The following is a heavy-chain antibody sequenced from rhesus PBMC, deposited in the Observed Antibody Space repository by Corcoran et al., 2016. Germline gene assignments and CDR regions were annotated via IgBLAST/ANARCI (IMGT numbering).Heavy chain of an antibody. V-gene: IGHV4-173*01. Sequence: QVQLQESGPGLVKPSETLSLTCAVSGGSISSGYYYWSWIRQPPGKGLEWIGRISGSGGSTDYNPSLKSRFTISTDTSKNQFSLKLSSVTAADTAVYYCARGPSFDYWGQGVLVTVSS. D-gene: IGHD5-12*01. CDR2: ISGSGGST. CDR1: GGSISSGYYY. CDR3: ARGPSFDY. J-gene: IGHJ4*01.